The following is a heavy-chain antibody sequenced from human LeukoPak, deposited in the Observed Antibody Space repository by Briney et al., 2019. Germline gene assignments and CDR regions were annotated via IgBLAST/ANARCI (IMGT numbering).Heavy chain of an antibody. CDR1: GFTFRNHW. Sequence: GGSLRLSCAASGFTFRNHWMHWVRQAPGKGLVWVSRISSDGSSTTYADSVKGRFTISRDNAKNTLYLQMNNLRAEDTAMYYCARDQRVTGRPDIDYWGQGTLVIVSS. CDR2: ISSDGSST. D-gene: IGHD6-6*01. J-gene: IGHJ4*02. V-gene: IGHV3-74*03. CDR3: ARDQRVTGRPDIDY.